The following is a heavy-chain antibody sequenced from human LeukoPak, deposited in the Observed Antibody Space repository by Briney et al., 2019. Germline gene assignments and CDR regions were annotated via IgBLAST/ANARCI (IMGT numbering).Heavy chain of an antibody. CDR3: AGGKVRGYSGYGAAFDI. J-gene: IGHJ3*02. D-gene: IGHD5-12*01. CDR1: AGSFSGYY. V-gene: IGHV4-34*01. CDR2: INHSGST. Sequence: SETLSLTCAVYAGSFSGYYWSWLPQPQGKGREGIVEINHSGSTNYNPSLKSRVTITVDTPKNQFSLKLSSVTAADTAVYYCAGGKVRGYSGYGAAFDIWGQGTMVTVSS.